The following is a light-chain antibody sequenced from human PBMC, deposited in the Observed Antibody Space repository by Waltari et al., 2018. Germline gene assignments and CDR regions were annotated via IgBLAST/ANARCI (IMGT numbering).Light chain of an antibody. J-gene: IGLJ2*01. V-gene: IGLV2-14*01. CDR3: SSYTSSSTLV. CDR1: SSDVGGYNY. Sequence: QSALTQPASVSGSPGQSITISCTGTSSDVGGYNYVSWYQQHPGKAPILMIYEVSNRPSGLANRFAGSEAGNMASMTISWLQAEDEADYYCSSYTSSSTLVFGGGTKLTVL. CDR2: EVS.